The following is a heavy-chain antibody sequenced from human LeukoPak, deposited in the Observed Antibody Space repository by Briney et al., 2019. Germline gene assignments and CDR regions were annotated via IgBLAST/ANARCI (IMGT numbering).Heavy chain of an antibody. Sequence: SQTLSLTCTVSGGSISSGGYYWSWIRQHPGKGLEWIGYIYYSGSTNYNPSLKSRVTISVDTSKNQFSLKLSSVTAADTAVYYCARRHWGPIDYWGQGTLVTVSS. CDR2: IYYSGST. CDR1: GGSISSGGYY. J-gene: IGHJ4*02. CDR3: ARRHWGPIDY. D-gene: IGHD7-27*01. V-gene: IGHV4-31*03.